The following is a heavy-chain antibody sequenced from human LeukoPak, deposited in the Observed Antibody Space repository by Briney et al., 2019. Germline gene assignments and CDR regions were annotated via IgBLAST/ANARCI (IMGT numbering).Heavy chain of an antibody. D-gene: IGHD3-10*01. CDR3: ARDSALDGSGSYYNY. J-gene: IGHJ4*02. Sequence: ASVKVSCKASGGTFSSYAISWVRQAPGQGLEWMGGIIPIFGTANYAQKFQGRVTITADKSTSTAYMEQSSLRSEDTAVYYCARDSALDGSGSYYNYWGQGTLVTVSS. CDR1: GGTFSSYA. V-gene: IGHV1-69*06. CDR2: IIPIFGTA.